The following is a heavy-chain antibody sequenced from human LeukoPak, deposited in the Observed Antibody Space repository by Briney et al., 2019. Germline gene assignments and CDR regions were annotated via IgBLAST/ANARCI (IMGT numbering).Heavy chain of an antibody. J-gene: IGHJ4*02. V-gene: IGHV3-23*01. D-gene: IGHD1-1*01. CDR2: LRSNGDTA. CDR1: GFTFSSFA. Sequence: GGSLRLSCAASGFTFSSFAMTWVRQAPGTGLEWVSTLRSNGDTAYNADSVKGRFTISRDNSKNTVYLQMNILRVEDTAIYYCARGQELDDGVFDSWGQGTPVTVSA. CDR3: ARGQELDDGVFDS.